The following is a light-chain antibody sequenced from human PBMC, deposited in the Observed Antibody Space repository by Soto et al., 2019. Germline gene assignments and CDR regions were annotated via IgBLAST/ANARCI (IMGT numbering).Light chain of an antibody. CDR2: DAS. CDR3: QQRRSWLPKIT. CDR1: QSFSTY. Sequence: EIVLTQSPATLSLSPGERATLSCRASQSFSTYLAWYQQRPGQAPRLLIYDASYRATDIPPRFSGSGSGTDFTLTISSLEPEDSAVSYCQQRRSWLPKITFGQGTRLDIX. V-gene: IGKV3-11*01. J-gene: IGKJ5*01.